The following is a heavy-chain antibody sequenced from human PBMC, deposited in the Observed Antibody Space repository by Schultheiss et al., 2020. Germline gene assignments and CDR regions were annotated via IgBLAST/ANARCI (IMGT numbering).Heavy chain of an antibody. J-gene: IGHJ4*02. CDR3: AANRGGYGDYATYFDY. V-gene: IGHV1-69*13. CDR2: IIPIFGTA. CDR1: GGTFSSYA. D-gene: IGHD4-17*01. Sequence: SVKVSCKASGGTFSSYAISWVRQAPGQGLEWMGGIIPIFGTANYAQKFQGRVTITADESTSTAYMELNSLRAEDTAVYYCAANRGGYGDYATYFDYWGQGTLVTVSS.